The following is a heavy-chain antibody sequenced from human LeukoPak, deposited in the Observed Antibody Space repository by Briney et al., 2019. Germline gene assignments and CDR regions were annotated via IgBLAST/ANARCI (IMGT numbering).Heavy chain of an antibody. CDR2: VDPEDGET. CDR1: GYTFTDYY. V-gene: IGHV1-69-2*01. D-gene: IGHD1-1*01. Sequence: ASVKVSCKVSGYTFTDYYMHWVQQAPGKGLEWMGLVDPEDGETIYAEKFQGRVTITADTSTDTAYMELSSLRSEDTAVYYCATLELERRPVIDYWGQGTLVTVSS. J-gene: IGHJ4*01. CDR3: ATLELERRPVIDY.